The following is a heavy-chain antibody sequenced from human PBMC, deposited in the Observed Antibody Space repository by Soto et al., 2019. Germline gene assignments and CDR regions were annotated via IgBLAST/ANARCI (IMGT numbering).Heavy chain of an antibody. J-gene: IGHJ6*02. CDR2: FDPEDAEI. CDR1: GYTLTELS. Sequence: GASVKVSCKVSGYTLTELSMHWVRQAPGKGLEWMGGFDPEDAEIIYAQKFQGRVTMTEDTSTDTAYMELSSLRSEDTAVYYCAGITMIVVGAYGMAVWGQGTTVTVSS. V-gene: IGHV1-24*01. CDR3: AGITMIVVGAYGMAV. D-gene: IGHD3-22*01.